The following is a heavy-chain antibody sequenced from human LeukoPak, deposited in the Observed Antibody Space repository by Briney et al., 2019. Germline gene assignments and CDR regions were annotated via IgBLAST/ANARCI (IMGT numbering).Heavy chain of an antibody. Sequence: ASVKVSCKASGYTFTSYDINWVRQATGQGLEWMGWMNPNSGNTGYAQKFQGRVTMTRNTSISTAYMELSSLRSEDTAVYYCARAPGQYYYYYYYMDVWGKGTTVTISS. J-gene: IGHJ6*03. CDR1: GYTFTSYD. V-gene: IGHV1-8*01. CDR2: MNPNSGNT. CDR3: ARAPGQYYYYYYYMDV.